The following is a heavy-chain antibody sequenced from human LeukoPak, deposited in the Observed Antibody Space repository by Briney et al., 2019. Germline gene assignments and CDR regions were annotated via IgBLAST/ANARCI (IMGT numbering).Heavy chain of an antibody. CDR2: IYPGDSDT. D-gene: IGHD2-15*01. J-gene: IGHJ6*02. CDR1: GYSFTSYW. V-gene: IGHV5-51*01. Sequence: GESLKISCKGSGYSFTSYWIGWVRQMPGKGLEWMGIIYPGDSDTRYSPSFQGQVTISADKSISTAYLQWSSLKVSDTAMYYCARLRSSGEYYYYYGMDVWGQGTTVTVSS. CDR3: ARLRSSGEYYYYYGMDV.